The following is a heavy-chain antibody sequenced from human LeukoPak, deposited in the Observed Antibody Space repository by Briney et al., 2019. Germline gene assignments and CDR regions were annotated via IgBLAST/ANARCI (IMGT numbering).Heavy chain of an antibody. V-gene: IGHV4-39*07. D-gene: IGHD3-22*01. Sequence: PSETLSLTCTVSGGPISSNSYYWGWIRQPPGKGLEWIGSIYYSGSTYYNPSLKSRVTISVDTSKNQFSLKLSSVTAADTAVYYCARSSGYYFEYFHHWGQGTLVTVSS. J-gene: IGHJ1*01. CDR1: GGPISSNSYY. CDR3: ARSSGYYFEYFHH. CDR2: IYYSGST.